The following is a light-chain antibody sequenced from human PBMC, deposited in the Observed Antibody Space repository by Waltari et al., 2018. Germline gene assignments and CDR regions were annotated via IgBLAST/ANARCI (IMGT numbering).Light chain of an antibody. V-gene: IGKV3-11*01. J-gene: IGKJ4*01. CDR2: HAY. CDR1: QSIQRY. Sequence: EIVLTQSPATLSLSPGGRATLSCRASQSIQRYLGWYQQKPGQAPRILIYHAYNRATGVPARFSGSGSETDFTLTISSLEPEDSAIYYCQQRADWPLTFGGGTTVEIK. CDR3: QQRADWPLT.